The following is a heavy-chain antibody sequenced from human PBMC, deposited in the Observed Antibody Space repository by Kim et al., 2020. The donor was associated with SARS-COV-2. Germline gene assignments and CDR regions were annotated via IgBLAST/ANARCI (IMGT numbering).Heavy chain of an antibody. V-gene: IGHV4-34*01. CDR3: ARVPRHSSSWYVGAFGFDY. CDR2: INHSGST. J-gene: IGHJ4*02. Sequence: SETLSLTCAVYGGSFSGYYWSWIRQPPGKGLEWIGEINHSGSTNYNPSLKSRVTISVDTSKNQFSLKLSSVTAADTAVYYCARVPRHSSSWYVGAFGFDYWGQGALVTVSS. D-gene: IGHD6-13*01. CDR1: GGSFSGYY.